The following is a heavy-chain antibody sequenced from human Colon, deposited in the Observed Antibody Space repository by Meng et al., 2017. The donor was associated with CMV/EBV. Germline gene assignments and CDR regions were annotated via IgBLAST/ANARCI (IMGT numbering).Heavy chain of an antibody. D-gene: IGHD3-16*01. CDR3: ASTGPLYGLYVCY. J-gene: IGHJ4*02. V-gene: IGHV3-7*01. CDR1: GSSFSNSW. Sequence: GGSLRLSCAASGSSFSNSWMIWVRRAPGKGLEWVAKTNEDGSDKYYVDSVKGRFTIFRDNAKNSVYLQMNSLRAEDTAVYYCASTGPLYGLYVCYWGQGTLVTVSS. CDR2: TNEDGSDK.